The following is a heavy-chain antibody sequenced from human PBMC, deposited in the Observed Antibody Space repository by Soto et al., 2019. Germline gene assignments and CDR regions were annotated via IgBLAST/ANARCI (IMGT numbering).Heavy chain of an antibody. CDR1: GFTFSRFW. J-gene: IGHJ4*02. D-gene: IGHD6-13*01. CDR2: INEDGSDK. V-gene: IGHV3-7*01. CDR3: VRVSYRSSWLDF. Sequence: EVQLVESGGGLVQPGGSLRLSCEASGFTFSRFWMSWVRKAPGKGLEWVASINEDGSDKYYVDSVDGRFTISRDDSLFLHMSSLRAEDTAVYFCVRVSYRSSWLDFWGRGALVTVSS.